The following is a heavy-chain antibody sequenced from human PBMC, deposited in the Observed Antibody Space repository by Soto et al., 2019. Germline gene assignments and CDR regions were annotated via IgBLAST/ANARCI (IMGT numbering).Heavy chain of an antibody. D-gene: IGHD1-1*01. V-gene: IGHV2-5*02. Sequence: QITLEESRPTLVKPTQTLTLTCSFSGFSLYTRGVGVGWIRQPPGKALEWLALLYWDDTRRYNPSLKNSLTIAKGSSEDQVVLTMTNMDPVDTGTYFCAHYTTDTYFDVWGKGTTVTVSS. CDR3: AHYTTDTYFDV. CDR2: LYWDDTR. J-gene: IGHJ6*04. CDR1: GFSLYTRGVG.